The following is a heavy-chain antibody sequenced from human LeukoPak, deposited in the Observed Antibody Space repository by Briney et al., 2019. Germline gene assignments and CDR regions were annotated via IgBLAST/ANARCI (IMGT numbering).Heavy chain of an antibody. V-gene: IGHV3-30*18. D-gene: IGHD1-1*01. Sequence: GGSLRLSCAASGFTFSSNAIHWVRQAPGKGLEWVAFISYDGSINYYADSVKGRFTISRDNSKNTLYLQMNSLRAEDTAVYYCAKDWSPTRSSWLDYWGQGTLVTVSS. CDR3: AKDWSPTRSSWLDY. J-gene: IGHJ4*02. CDR2: ISYDGSIN. CDR1: GFTFSSNA.